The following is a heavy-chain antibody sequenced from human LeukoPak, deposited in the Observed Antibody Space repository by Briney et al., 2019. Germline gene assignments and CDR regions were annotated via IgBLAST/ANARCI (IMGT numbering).Heavy chain of an antibody. V-gene: IGHV3-23*01. D-gene: IGHD1-26*01. Sequence: GGSLRLSCSASGFDFSSNWMHWVRQAPGKGLEWVSAISGSGVATHYAGSVKGRFSISRDNSKNTLYLQMNSLRAEDTAVYYCAKKIQVGATSPYSDFQDWGQGTLVTVSS. CDR2: ISGSGVAT. J-gene: IGHJ1*01. CDR3: AKKIQVGATSPYSDFQD. CDR1: GFDFSSNW.